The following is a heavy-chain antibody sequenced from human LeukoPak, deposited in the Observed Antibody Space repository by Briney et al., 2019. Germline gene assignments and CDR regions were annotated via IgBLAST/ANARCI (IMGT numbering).Heavy chain of an antibody. J-gene: IGHJ3*01. D-gene: IGHD6-13*01. CDR2: INPTVGDT. V-gene: IGHV1-46*01. Sequence: ASVKVSCKASGYTLTSYYMHWVRQAPGQGLEWMGIINPTVGDTIYAQKFQGRVTMTRDMSTSTVYMELSSLRSDDTAVYYCARYGFSSSWQGGWHAFDVWGQGTMVTVSS. CDR3: ARYGFSSSWQGGWHAFDV. CDR1: GYTLTSYY.